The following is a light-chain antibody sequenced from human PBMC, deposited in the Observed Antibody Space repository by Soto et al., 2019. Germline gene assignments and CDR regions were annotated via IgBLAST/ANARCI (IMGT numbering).Light chain of an antibody. CDR3: GTWDNSLSAGV. CDR1: NSNIGSNY. V-gene: IGLV1-51*01. CDR2: DNN. J-gene: IGLJ2*01. Sequence: QSVLTQSPSASGTPGQRVTISCSGINSNIGSNYVHWYQQLPGTAPKLLIYDNNKRPSGIPDRFSGSKSGTSATLGITGLQTGDEAEYYCGTWDNSLSAGVFGGGTKLTVL.